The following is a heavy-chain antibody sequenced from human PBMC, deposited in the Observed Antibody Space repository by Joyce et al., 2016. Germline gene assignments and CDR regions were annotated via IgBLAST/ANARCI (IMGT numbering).Heavy chain of an antibody. CDR3: ARDRWFREVDAFDI. D-gene: IGHD3-10*01. CDR1: GGTFNSYS. V-gene: IGHV1-69*01. CDR2: ISPVYGEA. Sequence: QVQLVQSGAEVKKPGSSVKVSCKASGGTFNSYSISWVRQAPGQGLGGMGGISPVYGEAVYAQKFQGRVTITADESASTAYLELRSLESEDTAVYYCARDRWFREVDAFDIWGQGTMVTVSS. J-gene: IGHJ3*02.